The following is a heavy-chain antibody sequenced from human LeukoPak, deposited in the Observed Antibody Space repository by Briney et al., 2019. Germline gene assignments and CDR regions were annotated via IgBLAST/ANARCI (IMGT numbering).Heavy chain of an antibody. CDR2: INAGNGNT. V-gene: IGHV1-3*03. J-gene: IGHJ4*02. CDR1: GYTFTSYV. Sequence: ASVKVSCKASGYTFTSYVMHWVRQAPGQRLEWMGWINAGNGNTKYSQEFQGRVTITRDTSASTAYMELSSLRSDNMAVYYCARGIHSSGWPPFDYWGQGSLVTVSS. D-gene: IGHD6-19*01. CDR3: ARGIHSSGWPPFDY.